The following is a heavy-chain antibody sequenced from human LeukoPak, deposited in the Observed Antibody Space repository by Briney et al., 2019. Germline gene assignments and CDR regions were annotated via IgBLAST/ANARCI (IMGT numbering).Heavy chain of an antibody. Sequence: SQTLSLTCAVSGGSISSGGYSWSWIRQPPGKGLEWIGYIYHSGSTYYNPPLKSRVTISVDRSKNQFSLKLSSVTAADTAVYYCAAYDILTGYYTDYWGQGTLVTVSS. V-gene: IGHV4-30-2*01. J-gene: IGHJ4*02. CDR3: AAYDILTGYYTDY. CDR1: GGSISSGGYS. D-gene: IGHD3-9*01. CDR2: IYHSGST.